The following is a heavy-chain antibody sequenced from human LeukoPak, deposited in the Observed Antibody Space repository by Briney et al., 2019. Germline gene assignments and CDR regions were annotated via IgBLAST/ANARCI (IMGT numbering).Heavy chain of an antibody. Sequence: SETLSLTCAVYGGSLSGSYWSWIRQPPGKGLEWIGEINHSGSANYNPSLKSRVTLSIDKSKNQFSMNLNSVTAADTAVYYCARARRDSGYYKVDYWGQGTLVTVSS. V-gene: IGHV4-34*01. J-gene: IGHJ4*02. CDR1: GGSLSGSY. CDR3: ARARRDSGYYKVDY. D-gene: IGHD3-3*01. CDR2: INHSGSA.